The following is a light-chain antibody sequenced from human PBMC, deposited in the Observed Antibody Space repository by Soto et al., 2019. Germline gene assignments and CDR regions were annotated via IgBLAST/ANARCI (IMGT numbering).Light chain of an antibody. CDR3: QHYGNSGT. CDR1: QSISSHY. Sequence: EVVLTQSPGTLSLSPGERATLSCRASQSISSHYLGWYQQIPGQTPRLLIYGTSKRATGIADRFRGSGSGTDFTLTISGLEPEDSAVYYCQHYGNSGTFGQGTKLEIK. J-gene: IGKJ2*01. CDR2: GTS. V-gene: IGKV3-20*01.